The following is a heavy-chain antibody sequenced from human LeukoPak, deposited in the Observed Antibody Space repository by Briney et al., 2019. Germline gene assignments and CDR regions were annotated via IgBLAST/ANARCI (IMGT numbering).Heavy chain of an antibody. Sequence: GGSLRPSCAASGFTFSSYSMNWVRQAPGKGLEWVSSISSSSSYIYYADSVKGRFTISRDNAKNSLYLQMNSLRAEDTAVYYCARDLSGYSSSVALNWGQGTLVTVSS. V-gene: IGHV3-21*01. D-gene: IGHD6-6*01. J-gene: IGHJ4*02. CDR1: GFTFSSYS. CDR3: ARDLSGYSSSVALN. CDR2: ISSSSSYI.